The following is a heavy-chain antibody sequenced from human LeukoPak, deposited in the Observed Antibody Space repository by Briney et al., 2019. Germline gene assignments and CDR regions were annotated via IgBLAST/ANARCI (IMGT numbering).Heavy chain of an antibody. CDR2: ITTSDGNT. CDR3: ARDSRRLYCSSTSCHQGMDV. V-gene: IGHV3-23*01. J-gene: IGHJ6*02. CDR1: GFTFSSYT. D-gene: IGHD2-2*01. Sequence: PGGSLRLSCAASGFTFSSYTMSWVRQAPGKGLEWVSTITTSDGNTYYADSVKGRFTVSRDNSKNTLFLQMNSLRAEDTAVYYCARDSRRLYCSSTSCHQGMDVWGQGTTVTVSS.